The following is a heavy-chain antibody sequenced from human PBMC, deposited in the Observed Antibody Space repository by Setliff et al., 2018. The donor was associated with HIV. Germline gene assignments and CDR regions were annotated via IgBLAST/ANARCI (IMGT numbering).Heavy chain of an antibody. CDR3: ARDDYGGNAPFDY. CDR1: GGSFSGYY. J-gene: IGHJ4*02. D-gene: IGHD4-17*01. Sequence: SETLSLTCAVYGGSFSGYYWSWIRQPPGKGLEWIGEINHSGSTNYNPSLKSRVTISVDTSKNQFSLKLSSVTAADTAVYYCARDDYGGNAPFDYWGQGTLGTVSS. CDR2: INHSGST. V-gene: IGHV4-34*01.